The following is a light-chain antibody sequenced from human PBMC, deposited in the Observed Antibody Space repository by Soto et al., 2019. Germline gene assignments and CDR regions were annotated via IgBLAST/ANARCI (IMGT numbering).Light chain of an antibody. CDR2: DAS. Sequence: EIVMTQSPATLSVSPGEGATLSCKASQNVYNNLAWYQQRPGQPPRLLIYDASTRATGISARFSGSGYGTEFTLTISSLQSEDYAVYFCQQCRTCPLTFGGGTNVDIK. V-gene: IGKV3-15*01. J-gene: IGKJ4*01. CDR3: QQCRTCPLT. CDR1: QNVYNN.